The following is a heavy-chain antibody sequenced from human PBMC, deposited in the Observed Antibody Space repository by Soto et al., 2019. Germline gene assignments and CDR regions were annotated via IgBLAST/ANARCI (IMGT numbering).Heavy chain of an antibody. CDR2: IYHSGNT. CDR1: GGSISSGGY. Sequence: SETLSLTCTVSGGSISSGGYWSWIRQLPGKGLEWIGYIYHSGNTFYNPSLRSRVTMSADRSKNQFSLKLSSVTAADTAVYYCARGLFEVYGGDLDYWGQGTLVTVSS. V-gene: IGHV4-30-2*01. D-gene: IGHD4-17*01. CDR3: ARGLFEVYGGDLDY. J-gene: IGHJ4*02.